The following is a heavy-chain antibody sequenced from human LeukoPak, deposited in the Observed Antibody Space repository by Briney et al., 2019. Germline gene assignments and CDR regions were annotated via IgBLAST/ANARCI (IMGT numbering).Heavy chain of an antibody. CDR3: ARDPGSWYPDY. CDR2: ISSSSSYT. J-gene: IGHJ4*02. Sequence: GGSLRLSWAASGFTFSDYYMSWIRQAPGKGMEWVSYISSSSSYTNYADSVKGRFTISRDNAKNSLYLQMNSLGAEDTAVYYCARDPGSWYPDYWGQGTLVTVSS. CDR1: GFTFSDYY. D-gene: IGHD6-13*01. V-gene: IGHV3-11*06.